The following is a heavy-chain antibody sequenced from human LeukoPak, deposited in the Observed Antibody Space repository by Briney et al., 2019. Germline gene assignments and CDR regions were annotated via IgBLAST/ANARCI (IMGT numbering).Heavy chain of an antibody. Sequence: SETLSLTCAVYGGSFSGYYWSWIRQPPGEGLEWIGEVNHSGSTNYNPSLKSRVTISVDTSKNQFSLKLSSVTAADTAVYYCARGRIAAAGILFDYWGQGTLVTVSS. CDR2: VNHSGST. J-gene: IGHJ4*02. CDR3: ARGRIAAAGILFDY. CDR1: GGSFSGYY. V-gene: IGHV4-34*01. D-gene: IGHD6-13*01.